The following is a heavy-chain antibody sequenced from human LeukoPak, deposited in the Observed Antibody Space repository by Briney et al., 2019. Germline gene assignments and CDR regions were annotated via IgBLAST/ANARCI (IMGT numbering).Heavy chain of an antibody. CDR3: ARGAWGGPKKAWYFDL. D-gene: IGHD7-27*01. J-gene: IGHJ2*01. Sequence: PGGSLRLSCAASGFTVSSNYMSWVRQAPGKGLEWVSVIYSGGSTYYADSVKGRFTISRDNSKNTLYLQMNSLRAEDTAVYYCARGAWGGPKKAWYFDLWGRGTLVTVSS. CDR1: GFTVSSNY. V-gene: IGHV3-53*05. CDR2: IYSGGST.